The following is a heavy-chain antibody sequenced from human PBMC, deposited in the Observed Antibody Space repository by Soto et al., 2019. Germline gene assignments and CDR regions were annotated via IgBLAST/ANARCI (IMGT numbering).Heavy chain of an antibody. CDR3: ARFWWIQLWHYGMYV. V-gene: IGHV4-59*01. Sequence: SETLSLTCTVSGGSINNYYWSWIRQPPGKGLEWIGYIYYSGSTNYNPSLKSRVTISVDTSKNQFSLKLSSVTAADTAVYYCARFWWIQLWHYGMYVWGQGTTVTVSS. D-gene: IGHD5-18*01. CDR2: IYYSGST. J-gene: IGHJ6*02. CDR1: GGSINNYY.